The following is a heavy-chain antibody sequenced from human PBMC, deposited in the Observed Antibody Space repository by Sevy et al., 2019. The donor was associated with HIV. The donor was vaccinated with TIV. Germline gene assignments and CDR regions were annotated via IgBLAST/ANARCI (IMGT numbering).Heavy chain of an antibody. D-gene: IGHD5-18*01. V-gene: IGHV3-7*01. CDR3: ARDRAYSALDY. CDR2: INEDGSRL. CDR1: GFTFSDSW. Sequence: GGSLRLSCVASGFTFSDSWMTWVRQAPGKGLERIAFINEDGSRLGYVDSVRGRFTISRENTKSSLYLQMNSLRAEDTAVYFCARDRAYSALDYWGQGTLVTVSS. J-gene: IGHJ4*02.